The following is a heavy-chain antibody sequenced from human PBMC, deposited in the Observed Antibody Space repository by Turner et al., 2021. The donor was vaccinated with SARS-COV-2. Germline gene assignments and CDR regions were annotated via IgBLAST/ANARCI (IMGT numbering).Heavy chain of an antibody. D-gene: IGHD1-26*01. CDR3: ARPKSGNYFDYFDY. Sequence: QVQLVESGGGVVQPGRSLRLSCAASGFTFSSDAMYWVRQAPGKGLEWVAVISYDGSNKYYADSVKGRFTISRDNSKNTLYLQMNSLRAEDTAVYYCARPKSGNYFDYFDYWGQGTLVTVSS. CDR2: ISYDGSNK. J-gene: IGHJ4*02. V-gene: IGHV3-30*04. CDR1: GFTFSSDA.